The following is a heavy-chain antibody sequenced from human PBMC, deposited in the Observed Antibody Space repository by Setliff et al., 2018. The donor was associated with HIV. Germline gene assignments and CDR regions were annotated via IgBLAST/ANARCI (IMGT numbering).Heavy chain of an antibody. CDR2: IWYDGSNK. D-gene: IGHD3-10*01. CDR1: GFTFSSYG. Sequence: LRLSCAASGFTFSSYGMHWVRQAPGKGLEWVAVIWYDGSNKYYADSVKGRFTISRDNAKNSLFLQMNSLRAEDTAIYYCARLLRGGGDYFDYWGQGIRVTVSS. CDR3: ARLLRGGGDYFDY. V-gene: IGHV3-33*08. J-gene: IGHJ4*02.